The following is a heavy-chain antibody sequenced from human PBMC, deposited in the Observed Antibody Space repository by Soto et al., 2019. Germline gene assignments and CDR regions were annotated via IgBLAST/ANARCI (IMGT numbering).Heavy chain of an antibody. CDR1: GYDFSKHW. CDR2: IHPSDSDT. CDR3: ARRNYFDY. Sequence: ESLKISCEASGYDFSKHWIAWVRQMPGKGLECMGIIHPSDSDTRYSPSFQGQVTISVDKSARTAYLQWSSLKASDTAMYYCARRNYFDYWGQGTLVTVSS. J-gene: IGHJ4*02. V-gene: IGHV5-51*01.